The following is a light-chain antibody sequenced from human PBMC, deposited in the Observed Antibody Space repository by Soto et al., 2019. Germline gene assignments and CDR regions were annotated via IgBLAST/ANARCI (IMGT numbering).Light chain of an antibody. J-gene: IGKJ2*01. V-gene: IGKV3-20*01. CDR1: QSIISSY. Sequence: VLTQSPGTLSLSPGEGATLSCRASQSIISSYLAWYQHKPGQAPRLLIYGVSNRATGVPDRFSGSGSGTDFSITMSRVDSEDFAVYYGQQYGNSVAFSFGHGTTL. CDR3: QQYGNSVAFS. CDR2: GVS.